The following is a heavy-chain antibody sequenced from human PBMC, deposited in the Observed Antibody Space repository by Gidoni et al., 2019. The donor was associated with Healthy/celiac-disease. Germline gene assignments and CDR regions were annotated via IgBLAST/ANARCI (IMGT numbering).Heavy chain of an antibody. Sequence: EVQLLESGGGLVQPGGSLRPSCAASGFPFIRYSVGWVRQAPGKGLEWVSAISGSGGSTYYADSVKGRFTISRDNSKNTLYLQMNSLRAEDTAVYYCAKDLGYCSSTSCYANFDYWGQGTLVTVSS. CDR1: GFPFIRYS. CDR3: AKDLGYCSSTSCYANFDY. CDR2: ISGSGGST. J-gene: IGHJ4*02. D-gene: IGHD2-2*01. V-gene: IGHV3-23*01.